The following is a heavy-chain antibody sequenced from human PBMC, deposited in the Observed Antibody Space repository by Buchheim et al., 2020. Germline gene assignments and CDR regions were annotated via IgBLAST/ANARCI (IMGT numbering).Heavy chain of an antibody. CDR3: ARHPLPGGSYSGWFDY. V-gene: IGHV4-39*01. D-gene: IGHD1-26*01. J-gene: IGHJ4*02. CDR1: GGSISSSSYY. Sequence: QLQLQESGPGLVKPSETLSLTCTVSGGSISSSSYYWGWIRQPPGKGLEWIGSIYYSGSTYYNPSLKSRVTISVDTSKNQFSLKLSSVTAADTAVYYCARHPLPGGSYSGWFDYWGQGTL. CDR2: IYYSGST.